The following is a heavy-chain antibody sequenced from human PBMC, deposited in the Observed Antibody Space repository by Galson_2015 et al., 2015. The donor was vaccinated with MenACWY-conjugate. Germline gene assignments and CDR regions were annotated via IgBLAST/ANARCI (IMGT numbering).Heavy chain of an antibody. CDR3: AKDHSSGWYNVLGLEY. D-gene: IGHD6-19*01. J-gene: IGHJ4*02. CDR1: GFTFSSYA. Sequence: SLRLSCAASGFTFSSYAMHWVRQAPGKGLEYVSAISSNGGSTYYADSVKGRFTISRDNSKNTLYLQMNSLRAEDTAVYYCAKDHSSGWYNVLGLEYWGQGTLVTVSS. CDR2: ISSNGGST. V-gene: IGHV3-64*04.